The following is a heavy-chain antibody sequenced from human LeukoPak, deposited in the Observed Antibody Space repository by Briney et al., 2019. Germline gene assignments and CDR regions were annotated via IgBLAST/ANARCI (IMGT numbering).Heavy chain of an antibody. D-gene: IGHD3-22*01. Sequence: SQTLSLTCAVSGGSISSGGYSWSWIRQPPGKGLEWIGYIYHSGSTYYNPSLKSRVTISVDRSKNQFSLKLSSVTAADTAVYYCARAGEYYYDNSGYYPNDAFDIWGQGTMVTVSS. CDR1: GGSISSGGYS. V-gene: IGHV4-30-2*01. J-gene: IGHJ3*02. CDR2: IYHSGST. CDR3: ARAGEYYYDNSGYYPNDAFDI.